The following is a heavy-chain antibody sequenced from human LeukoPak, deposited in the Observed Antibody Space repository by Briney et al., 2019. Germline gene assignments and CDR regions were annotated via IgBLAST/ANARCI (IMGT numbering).Heavy chain of an antibody. Sequence: PSETLSLTCAVYGGSFSGYYWSWIRQPPGKGLEWIGEINHSGSTIYNPSLKSRVTISVDTSKNQFSLKLSSVTAADTAVYYCARAGGYSYGYGYYYMDVWGKGTTVTVSS. V-gene: IGHV4-34*01. CDR1: GGSFSGYY. CDR2: INHSGST. D-gene: IGHD5-18*01. CDR3: ARAGGYSYGYGYYYMDV. J-gene: IGHJ6*03.